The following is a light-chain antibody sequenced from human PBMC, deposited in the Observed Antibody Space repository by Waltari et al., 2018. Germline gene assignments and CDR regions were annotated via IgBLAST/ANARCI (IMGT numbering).Light chain of an antibody. CDR1: SSDVGGYKY. CDR2: DVR. Sequence: QSALTQPASVSGSPGQSITISCTGTSSDVGGYKYVSWYQHHPGKAPKLMLYDVRKRPSGVFHRFAGSKSGNPASLTISGLQSEDEADYYCTSYTSSSSSAYVVFGGGTKLTVL. V-gene: IGLV2-14*03. J-gene: IGLJ2*01. CDR3: TSYTSSSSSAYVV.